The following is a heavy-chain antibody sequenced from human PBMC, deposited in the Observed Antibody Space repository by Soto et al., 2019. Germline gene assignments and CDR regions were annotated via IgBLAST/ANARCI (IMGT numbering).Heavy chain of an antibody. D-gene: IGHD3-10*01. CDR3: AAGPGGGGY. Sequence: EVQLVESGGGLIQPGGSLRLSCAVSGFTVSNNYMSWVRQAPGKGLEGVSVIYSGGYTAYGDSVKGRFTISRDNSLYLQMNTPRADDTAVYYCAAGPGGGGYWGQGTLVTVSS. V-gene: IGHV3-53*01. J-gene: IGHJ4*02. CDR1: GFTVSNNY. CDR2: IYSGGYT.